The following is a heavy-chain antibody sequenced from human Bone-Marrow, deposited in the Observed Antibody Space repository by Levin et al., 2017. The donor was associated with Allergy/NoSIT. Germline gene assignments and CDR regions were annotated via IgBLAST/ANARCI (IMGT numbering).Heavy chain of an antibody. CDR1: GGSVSSGTYY. V-gene: IGHV4-61*01. J-gene: IGHJ5*02. D-gene: IGHD3-10*01. Sequence: SQTLSLPCTVSGGSVSSGTYYWHWIRQPPGKGLEWIGYIYSSGRTKYNPSLKSRVTISVDTSKNQFSLKLSSVTAADTAVYFCARGEYYYGSGNWFDPWGQGTLVTVSS. CDR2: IYSSGRT. CDR3: ARGEYYYGSGNWFDP.